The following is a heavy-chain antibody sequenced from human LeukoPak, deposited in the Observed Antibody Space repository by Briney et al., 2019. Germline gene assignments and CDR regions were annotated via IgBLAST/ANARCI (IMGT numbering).Heavy chain of an antibody. CDR2: IWYDGNNK. V-gene: IGHV3-33*06. Sequence: GGSLRLSCAASGFTFSSYGMHWVRQAPGKGLGWVAVIWYDGNNKYYADSVKGRFTISRDNSKNTLFLQMNSLRAEDTAVYFCAKVPISYSSGLFDYWGQGTLVTVSS. CDR1: GFTFSSYG. D-gene: IGHD6-19*01. CDR3: AKVPISYSSGLFDY. J-gene: IGHJ4*02.